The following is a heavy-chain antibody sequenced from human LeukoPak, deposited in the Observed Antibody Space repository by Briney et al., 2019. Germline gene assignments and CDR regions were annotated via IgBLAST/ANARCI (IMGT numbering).Heavy chain of an antibody. CDR2: IYYSGST. V-gene: IGHV4-39*01. J-gene: IGHJ4*02. Sequence: SETLSLTCTVSGGSISSGDYYWSWIRQPPGKGLEWIGSIYYSGSTYYNPSLKSRVTISVDMSKNQFSLKLSYVTAADTAVYYRVRVVGATIWQTGDYSGQGTLVTDSS. CDR1: GGSISSGDYY. CDR3: VRVVGATIWQTGDY. D-gene: IGHD1-26*01.